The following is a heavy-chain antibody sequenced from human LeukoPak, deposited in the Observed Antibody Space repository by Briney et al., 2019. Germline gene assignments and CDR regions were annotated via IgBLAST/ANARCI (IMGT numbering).Heavy chain of an antibody. J-gene: IGHJ4*02. CDR1: GGPISSSSYY. V-gene: IGHV4-39*01. CDR3: ARSSSGFDY. D-gene: IGHD3-22*01. CDR2: ISYRGIT. Sequence: SETLSLTRTVSGGPISSSSYYWGWIRQPPGNGLVWIGRISYRGITYYNPSLKSRVTISVDTSKTQFSLKLSSVTAADTAVYYCARSSSGFDYWGQGTLVTVSS.